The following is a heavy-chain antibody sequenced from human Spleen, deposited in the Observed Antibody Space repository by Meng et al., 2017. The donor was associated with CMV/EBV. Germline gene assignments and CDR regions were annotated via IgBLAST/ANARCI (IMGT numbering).Heavy chain of an antibody. Sequence: GGSLRLSCAASGFTFSNYNMNWVRQAPGKGLEWVSSISSSSHIYQADSVRGRFTISRDNAKNSLYLQMNSLRAEDTAVYYCARVDFDSTGFYAVVNWFDPWGQGTLVTVSS. CDR2: ISSSSHI. V-gene: IGHV3-69-1*01. CDR3: ARVDFDSTGFYAVVNWFDP. CDR1: GFTFSNYN. J-gene: IGHJ5*02. D-gene: IGHD3-22*01.